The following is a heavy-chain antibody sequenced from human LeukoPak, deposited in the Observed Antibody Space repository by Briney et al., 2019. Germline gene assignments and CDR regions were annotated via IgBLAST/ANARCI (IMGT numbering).Heavy chain of an antibody. CDR3: AKDIGCTGCFDYGMDV. CDR1: GFTFSSYA. Sequence: PGGSLRLSCAASGFTFSSYAMSWVRQAPGKGLEWVSAISGSGGSTYYADSVKGRFTISRDNSKNTLYLQMNSLRAEDTAVYYCAKDIGCTGCFDYGMDVWGQGTTVTVSS. D-gene: IGHD2-2*01. CDR2: ISGSGGST. J-gene: IGHJ6*02. V-gene: IGHV3-23*01.